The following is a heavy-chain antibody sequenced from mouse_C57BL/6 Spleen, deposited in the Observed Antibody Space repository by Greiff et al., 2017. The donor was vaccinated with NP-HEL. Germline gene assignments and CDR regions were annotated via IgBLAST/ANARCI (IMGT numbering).Heavy chain of an antibody. CDR2: ISGGGGNT. CDR3: ARQHGYYGGAMDY. V-gene: IGHV5-9*01. J-gene: IGHJ4*01. CDR1: GFTFSSYT. Sequence: EVKVVESGGGLVKPGGSLKLSCAASGFTFSSYTMSWVRQTPEKRLEWVATISGGGGNTYYPDSVKGRFTISRDNAKNTLYLQMSSLRSEDTALYYCARQHGYYGGAMDYWGQGTSVTVSS. D-gene: IGHD2-3*01.